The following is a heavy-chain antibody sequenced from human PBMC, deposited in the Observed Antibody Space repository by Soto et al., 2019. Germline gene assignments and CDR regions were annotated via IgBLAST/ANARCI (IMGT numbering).Heavy chain of an antibody. CDR3: ARDHSYCGGDCLPDY. J-gene: IGHJ4*02. CDR1: GYTFTSYD. D-gene: IGHD2-21*02. CDR2: INPSGGST. V-gene: IGHV1-46*01. Sequence: ASVKVSCKASGYTFTSYDMHWVRQAPGQGLEWMGIINPSGGSTSYAQKFQGRVTMTRDTSTSTVYMELSSLRSEDTAVYYCARDHSYCGGDCLPDYWGQGTLVTVSS.